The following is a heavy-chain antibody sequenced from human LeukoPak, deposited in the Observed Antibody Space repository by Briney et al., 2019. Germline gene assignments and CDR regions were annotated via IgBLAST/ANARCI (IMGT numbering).Heavy chain of an antibody. CDR1: GGSISSGSYY. Sequence: SETLSLTCTVSGGSISSGSYYWSWIRQPAGKGLEWIGRIYTSGSTNYNPSLKSRVTISVDTSKNQFSLKLSSATAADTAVYYCARGSSWSQIFDYWGQGTLVTVSS. D-gene: IGHD6-13*01. V-gene: IGHV4-61*02. CDR2: IYTSGST. CDR3: ARGSSWSQIFDY. J-gene: IGHJ4*02.